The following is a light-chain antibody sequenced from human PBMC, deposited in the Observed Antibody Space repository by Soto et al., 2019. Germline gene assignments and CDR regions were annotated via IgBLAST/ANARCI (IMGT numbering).Light chain of an antibody. CDR1: QTVSNN. CDR3: QQYNNWPHT. V-gene: IGKV3-15*01. J-gene: IGKJ2*01. CDR2: GIS. Sequence: EVVVTQSPSTLSVSLGQRATLSCRTSQTVSNNLAWYRQKPGQAPSLLIYGISTRDTGLPVRFSGTGSGTEFTLTISSLQSEDSALYYCQQYNNWPHTFGQGTKLEIK.